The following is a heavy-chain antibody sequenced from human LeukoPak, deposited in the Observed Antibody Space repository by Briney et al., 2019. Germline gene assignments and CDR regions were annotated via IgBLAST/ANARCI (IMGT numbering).Heavy chain of an antibody. CDR3: ASRFSGGGLDP. V-gene: IGHV3-30*03. CDR2: ISYDGSNK. D-gene: IGHD3-10*01. Sequence: GGSLRLSCVASGLTVSSYSMNWVRQAPGKGLEWVAVISYDGSNKYYADSVKGRFTISRDNSKNTLYLQMNSLRAEDTAVYYCASRFSGGGLDPWGQGTLVTVSS. J-gene: IGHJ5*02. CDR1: GLTVSSYS.